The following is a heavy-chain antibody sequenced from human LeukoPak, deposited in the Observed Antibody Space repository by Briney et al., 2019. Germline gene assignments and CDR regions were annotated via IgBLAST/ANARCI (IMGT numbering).Heavy chain of an antibody. CDR3: ARVGRDCSGGSCYSWALAPSHYFDY. D-gene: IGHD2-15*01. Sequence: GASVKVSCKASGYTFTSYGISWVRQAPGQGLEWMGWINPNSGGTNYAQKFQGRVTMTRDTSISTAYMELSRLRSDDTAVYYCARVGRDCSGGSCYSWALAPSHYFDYWGQGTLVTVSS. CDR1: GYTFTSYG. CDR2: INPNSGGT. V-gene: IGHV1-2*02. J-gene: IGHJ4*02.